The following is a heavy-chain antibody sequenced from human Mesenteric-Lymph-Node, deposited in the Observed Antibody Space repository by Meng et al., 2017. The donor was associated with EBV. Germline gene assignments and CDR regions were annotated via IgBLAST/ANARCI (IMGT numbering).Heavy chain of an antibody. CDR2: ISPIFSTA. D-gene: IGHD3-22*01. CDR3: ATYYYDSSAYFD. J-gene: IGHJ4*02. V-gene: IGHV1-69*01. CDR1: RGTFSSYA. Sequence: QRQLVQSGDEGNKAGYSGKVSCKASRGTFSSYAISCVRQARGQGLEWMGGISPIFSTANYAQKLQGRVTITADESTSTAYMELNSLRSEDTAVYYCATYYYDSSAYFDWGQGTLVTVSS.